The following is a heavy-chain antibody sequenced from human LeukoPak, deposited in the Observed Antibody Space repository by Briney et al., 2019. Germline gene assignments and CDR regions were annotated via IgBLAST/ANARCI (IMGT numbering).Heavy chain of an antibody. CDR1: GFTFSSYA. Sequence: GGSLRLSCAASGFTFSSYAMSWVRQAPGKGLEWVSAISGSGGSTYYADSVKGRSTISRDNSKNTLYLQMNSLRAEDTAVYYCAKAEDIVVVPAANGMDVWGQGTTVTVSS. J-gene: IGHJ6*02. D-gene: IGHD2-2*01. CDR3: AKAEDIVVVPAANGMDV. CDR2: ISGSGGST. V-gene: IGHV3-23*01.